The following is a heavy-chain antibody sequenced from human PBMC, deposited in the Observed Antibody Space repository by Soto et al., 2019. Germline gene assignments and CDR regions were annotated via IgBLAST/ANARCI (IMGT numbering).Heavy chain of an antibody. V-gene: IGHV1-18*04. CDR2: ISAYNGNT. J-gene: IGHJ4*02. Sequence: GASVKVSCKASGYTFTSYGISWVRQAPGQGLEWMGWISAYNGNTNYAQKLQGRVTMTTDTSTSTAYMELRSLRSDDTAVCYCAREELVRVLTGYFGYWGQGTLVTVSS. CDR1: GYTFTSYG. D-gene: IGHD3-9*01. CDR3: AREELVRVLTGYFGY.